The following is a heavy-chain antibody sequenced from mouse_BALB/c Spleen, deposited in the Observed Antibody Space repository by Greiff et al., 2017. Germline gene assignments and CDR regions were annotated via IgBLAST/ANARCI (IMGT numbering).Heavy chain of an antibody. CDR1: GYTFTDYA. Sequence: VQLQQSGAELVRPGVSVKISCKGSGYTFTDYAMHWVKQSHAKSLEWIGVISTYYGDASYNQKFKAKATMTVDKSSSTAYMELARLTSEDSAIYYCARTHYYGSHFYAMDYWGQGTSVTVSS. D-gene: IGHD1-1*01. CDR2: ISTYYGDA. J-gene: IGHJ4*01. V-gene: IGHV1S137*01. CDR3: ARTHYYGSHFYAMDY.